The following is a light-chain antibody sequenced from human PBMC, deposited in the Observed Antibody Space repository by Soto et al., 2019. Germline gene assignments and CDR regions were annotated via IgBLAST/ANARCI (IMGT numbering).Light chain of an antibody. V-gene: IGKV3-15*01. CDR1: QSVSSN. CDR2: GAP. CDR3: QRYNNWPLT. J-gene: IGKJ4*01. Sequence: EIVMTQSPATLSVSPGERATLSCRASQSVSSNLAWYQQKPGQAPRLLIYGAPTRATGVPARFSGSRSGTEFTLTINSLQSEDFAVYYCQRYNNWPLTFGGGTKVDIK.